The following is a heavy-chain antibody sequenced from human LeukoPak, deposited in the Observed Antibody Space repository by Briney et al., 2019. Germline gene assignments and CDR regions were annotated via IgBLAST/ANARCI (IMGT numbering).Heavy chain of an antibody. CDR1: GFTFGNYV. CDR3: VRSPTYYNMDV. Sequence: PGGSLRLSCAASGFTFGNYVIHWVRQAPGKGLEWLAVISYDGTNKYYADSVKGRFTISRDHSQSTVDLQMNTLRGADTAVYYCVRSPTYYNMDVWGKGTTVTVSS. CDR2: ISYDGTNK. J-gene: IGHJ6*03. V-gene: IGHV3-30-3*01.